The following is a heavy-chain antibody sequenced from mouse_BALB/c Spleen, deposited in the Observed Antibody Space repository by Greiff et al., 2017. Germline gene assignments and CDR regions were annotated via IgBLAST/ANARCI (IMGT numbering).Heavy chain of an antibody. D-gene: IGHD1-1*01. CDR1: GFTFSSFG. V-gene: IGHV5-17*02. Sequence: EVHLVESGGGLVQPGGSRKLSCAASGFTFSSFGMHWVRQAPEKGLEWVAYISSGSSTIYYADTVKGRFTISRDNPKNTLFLQMTSLRSEDTAMYYCAREEAYYYGIDYWGQGTTLTVSS. CDR2: ISSGSSTI. CDR3: AREEAYYYGIDY. J-gene: IGHJ2*01.